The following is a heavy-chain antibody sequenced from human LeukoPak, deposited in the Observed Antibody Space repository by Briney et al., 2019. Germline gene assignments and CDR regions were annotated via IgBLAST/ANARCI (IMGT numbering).Heavy chain of an antibody. Sequence: SETLSLTCTVSGDFITGSTYYWGWIRQPPGKGLEWIGSMYYSGSTYSNPSLRSRVTMSADTSKNQFSLNLKSVTAANTAVYYCARQYYDSTGYYYFDYWGQGTLVTVSS. J-gene: IGHJ4*02. CDR2: MYYSGST. D-gene: IGHD3-22*01. CDR1: GDFITGSTYY. V-gene: IGHV4-39*01. CDR3: ARQYYDSTGYYYFDY.